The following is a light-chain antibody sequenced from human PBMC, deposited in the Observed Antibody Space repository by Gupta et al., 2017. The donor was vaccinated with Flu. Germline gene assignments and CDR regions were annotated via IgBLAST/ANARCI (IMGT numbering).Light chain of an antibody. V-gene: IGKV3-11*01. Sequence: EIVLTQSPATLSLSPGERATLSCRASQIVSRYVAWYQQKTGQAPRLLIYDASTRATDIPARFSGSGSGTDFTLTISRLEPEDFAFYYCQQYSNWPRTFGQGTKVEIK. CDR3: QQYSNWPRT. CDR1: QIVSRY. J-gene: IGKJ2*01. CDR2: DAS.